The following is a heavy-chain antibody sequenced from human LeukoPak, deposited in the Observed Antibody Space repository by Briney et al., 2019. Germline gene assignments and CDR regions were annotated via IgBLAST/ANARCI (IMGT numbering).Heavy chain of an antibody. J-gene: IGHJ4*02. V-gene: IGHV4-59*01. CDR2: IYYTGST. Sequence: SETLSLTCTVSGDSISTYYWSWIRQPPGKGLEWVGYIYYTGSTNYNPSLQSRVTISLDTSKTQFSLQLSSVTAADTAVYYCARARDFRDYFDYWGQGTLVTVSS. D-gene: IGHD2/OR15-2a*01. CDR1: GDSISTYY. CDR3: ARARDFRDYFDY.